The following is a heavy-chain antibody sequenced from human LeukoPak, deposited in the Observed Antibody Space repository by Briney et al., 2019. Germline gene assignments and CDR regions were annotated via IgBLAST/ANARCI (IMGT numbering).Heavy chain of an antibody. CDR3: ARGVWHPANVWRSDRYYFVY. J-gene: IGHJ4*02. D-gene: IGHD3-16*02. V-gene: IGHV1-18*01. CDR2: ISAYNGNT. CDR1: GYTFTSYG. Sequence: GASVKVSCKASGYTFTSYGISWVRQAPGQGLEGMGWISAYNGNTNYAQKLQGRVTMTTDTSTSTAYMQLRSLRSDDTAVYYGARGVWHPANVWRSDRYYFVYWGQGNLFSVSS.